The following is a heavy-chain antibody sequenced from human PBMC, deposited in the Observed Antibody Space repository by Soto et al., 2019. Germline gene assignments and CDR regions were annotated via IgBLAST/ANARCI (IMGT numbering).Heavy chain of an antibody. J-gene: IGHJ6*02. CDR3: AKARYDSSGYYYAYYYYYGMDV. Sequence: GGSLRLSCAASGFTFSSYAMSWVRQAPGKGLEWVSAISGSGGSTYYADSVKGRFTISRDNSKNTLYLQMNSLRAEDTAVYYCAKARYDSSGYYYAYYYYYGMDVWGQGTTVTVSS. V-gene: IGHV3-23*01. D-gene: IGHD3-22*01. CDR2: ISGSGGST. CDR1: GFTFSSYA.